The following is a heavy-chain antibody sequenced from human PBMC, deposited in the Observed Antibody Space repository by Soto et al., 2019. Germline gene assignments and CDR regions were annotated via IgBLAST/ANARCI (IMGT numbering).Heavy chain of an antibody. CDR3: ARDSGPYPGGAFDI. Sequence: ASLKVSCKASGYTFTSYYMHWVRQAPGQGLEWMGIINPSGGSTSYAQKFQGRVTMTRDTSTSTVYMELSSLRSEDTALYYCARDSGPYPGGAFDIWGQGTMVTVAS. D-gene: IGHD2-15*01. J-gene: IGHJ3*02. CDR2: INPSGGST. V-gene: IGHV1-46*01. CDR1: GYTFTSYY.